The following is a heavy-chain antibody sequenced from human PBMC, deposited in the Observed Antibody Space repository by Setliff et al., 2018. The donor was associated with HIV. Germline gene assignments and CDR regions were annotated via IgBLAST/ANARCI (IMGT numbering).Heavy chain of an antibody. J-gene: IGHJ5*02. V-gene: IGHV4-39*07. CDR1: GGSASNSRYY. Sequence: SETLSLTCTVSGGSASNSRYYWAWIRQPPGKGLEWIGEINYSGNTNYNPSLKTRVTISVDKSKNQFFLSLKSVTAADTAVYFCAREYSGSGINFNPLTWGQGTLVTVSS. CDR2: INYSGNT. CDR3: AREYSGSGINFNPLT. D-gene: IGHD3-10*01.